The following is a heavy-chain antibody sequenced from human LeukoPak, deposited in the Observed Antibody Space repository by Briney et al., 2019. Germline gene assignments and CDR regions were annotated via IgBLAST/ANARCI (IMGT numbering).Heavy chain of an antibody. V-gene: IGHV3-7*01. Sequence: GGSLRLSCAASGFVFSNHWMTWVRQAPGKGLEWVANINERGSETYYADYVKGRFPISRDNTKKSLFLQLNSLGVEDTATYYCAKDYAFSNFNWGQGTLVTVSS. CDR2: INERGSET. J-gene: IGHJ4*02. CDR1: GFVFSNHW. CDR3: AKDYAFSNFN. D-gene: IGHD3-16*01.